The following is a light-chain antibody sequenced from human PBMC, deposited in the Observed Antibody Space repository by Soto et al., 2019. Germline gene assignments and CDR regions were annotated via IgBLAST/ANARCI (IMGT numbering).Light chain of an antibody. CDR2: GAS. V-gene: IGKV3-20*01. J-gene: IGKJ5*01. CDR1: QSVSSSY. Sequence: EIVLTQSPGTLSLSPGERATLSCRASQSVSSSYLAWYQQKPGQAPRLLIYGASSRATGIPDRFSGSGSGTDFTLTSSRLEPEEFAVYYCQQYVSSPITFGQGTRLEIK. CDR3: QQYVSSPIT.